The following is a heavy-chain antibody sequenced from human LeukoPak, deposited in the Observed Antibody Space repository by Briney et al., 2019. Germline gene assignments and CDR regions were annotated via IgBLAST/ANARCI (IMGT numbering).Heavy chain of an antibody. D-gene: IGHD3-22*01. V-gene: IGHV3-30-3*01. CDR2: ISYDGSNK. CDR1: GFTFSSYA. CDR3: ARDADDSSGYSDY. J-gene: IGHJ4*02. Sequence: GGSLRLSCAASGFTFSSYAMHWVRQAPGKGLEWVAVISYDGSNKYYADSVKGRFTISRGNSKNTLYLQMNSLRAEDTAVYYCARDADDSSGYSDYWGQGTLVTVSS.